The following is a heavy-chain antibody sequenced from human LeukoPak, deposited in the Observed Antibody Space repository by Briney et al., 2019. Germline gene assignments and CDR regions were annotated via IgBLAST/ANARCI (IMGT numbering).Heavy chain of an antibody. J-gene: IGHJ4*02. Sequence: GGSLRLSCAVSGITLSNYAMSWVRQAPGKGLEWGAGISGSGGGTNYADSVKGRFTISRDNPKNTLYVQMNNLRADGTAVYFCAKRGVVIRVILVGFHKEAYYFDSWGQGALVTVSS. CDR2: ISGSGGGT. V-gene: IGHV3-23*01. CDR1: GITLSNYA. CDR3: AKRGVVIRVILVGFHKEAYYFDS. D-gene: IGHD3-22*01.